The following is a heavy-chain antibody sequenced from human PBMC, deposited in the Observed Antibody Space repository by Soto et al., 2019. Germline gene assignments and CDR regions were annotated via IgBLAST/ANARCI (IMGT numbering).Heavy chain of an antibody. CDR1: GGSISSGGYY. J-gene: IGHJ4*02. CDR3: ARFKGYDFWSGYYPGSIF. Sequence: QVQLQESGPGLVKPSQTLSLTCTVSGGSISSGGYYLSWIRQHPGKLLGWIGYIYYSGSTYYNPSLTRRVTISVDTSKTQLSLKLRSVTAADTAVYYCARFKGYDFWSGYYPGSIFWVQGTLVTVSS. D-gene: IGHD3-3*01. CDR2: IYYSGST. V-gene: IGHV4-31*03.